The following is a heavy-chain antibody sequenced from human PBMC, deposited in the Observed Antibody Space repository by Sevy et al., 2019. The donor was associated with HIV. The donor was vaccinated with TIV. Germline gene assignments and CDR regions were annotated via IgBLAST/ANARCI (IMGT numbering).Heavy chain of an antibody. J-gene: IGHJ4*02. D-gene: IGHD1-26*01. Sequence: GGSLRLSCSASGFPFRSNIMGWVRQAPGKRLEYVSGITSNGLSTHYVPSVKGRFSISRDNSKNTMYLQMSSLRPEDTAVYYCANSGLWEFDYWGQGTLVTVSS. CDR1: GFPFRSNI. V-gene: IGHV3-64D*06. CDR3: ANSGLWEFDY. CDR2: ITSNGLST.